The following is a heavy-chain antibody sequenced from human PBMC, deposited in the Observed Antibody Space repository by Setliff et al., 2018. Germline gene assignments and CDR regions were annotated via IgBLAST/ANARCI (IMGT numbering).Heavy chain of an antibody. Sequence: RASVKVSCKAFGGTFSNSAINWVRQAPGQGLEWMGGIIPIRGAADYAQKFQGKVIITADGSTSTAYMELTSLRSDDAAVYYCARGPSGWSSATSRYYFYMDVWGKGTTVTAP. CDR1: GGTFSNSA. V-gene: IGHV1-69*13. D-gene: IGHD6-19*01. J-gene: IGHJ6*03. CDR2: IIPIRGAA. CDR3: ARGPSGWSSATSRYYFYMDV.